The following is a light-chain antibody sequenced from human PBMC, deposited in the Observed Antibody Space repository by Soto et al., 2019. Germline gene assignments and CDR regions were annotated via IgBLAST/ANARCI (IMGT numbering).Light chain of an antibody. Sequence: QSALTQPPSASGSPGQSVTISCTGTSSDVGGYNYLSWYQQHPGKAPKVMIYEVNKRPSGVPDRFSGAKSGNTASLTVSGLQAEDEADYYCTSYAGSNNFVFGGGTKLTVL. V-gene: IGLV2-8*01. CDR1: SSDVGGYNY. J-gene: IGLJ2*01. CDR2: EVN. CDR3: TSYAGSNNFV.